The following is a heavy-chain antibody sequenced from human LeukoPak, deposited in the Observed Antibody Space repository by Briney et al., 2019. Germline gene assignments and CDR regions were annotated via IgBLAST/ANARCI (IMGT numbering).Heavy chain of an antibody. V-gene: IGHV6-1*01. Sequence: SQTLSLTCAISGDSVSSNSAAWNWIRQSPSRGLEWLGRTYYRSKWYIVYAVSVKSRMTTNSDTSKNQFSLQLNSVTPDDTAVYYCARSQGATIYGFDSWGQGTPVTVSS. CDR3: ARSQGATIYGFDS. CDR2: TYYRSKWYI. D-gene: IGHD5-12*01. CDR1: GDSVSSNSAA. J-gene: IGHJ4*02.